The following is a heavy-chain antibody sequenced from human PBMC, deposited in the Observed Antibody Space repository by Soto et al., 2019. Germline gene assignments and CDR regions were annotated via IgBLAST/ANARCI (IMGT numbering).Heavy chain of an antibody. CDR2: ISYDGSNK. D-gene: IGHD3-10*02. CDR3: AKDNYYVP. J-gene: IGHJ3*01. V-gene: IGHV3-30*18. CDR1: GFTFSSYG. Sequence: QVQLVESGGGVVQPGRSLRLSCAASGFTFSSYGMHWVRQAPGKGLEWVAVISYDGSNKYYADSVKGRFTISRDNSKNTLYLQMNSLRAEDTAVYYCAKDNYYVPWGQGTMVTVSS.